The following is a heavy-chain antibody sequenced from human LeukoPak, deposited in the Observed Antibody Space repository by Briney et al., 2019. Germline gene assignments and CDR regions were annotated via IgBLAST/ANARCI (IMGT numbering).Heavy chain of an antibody. Sequence: SQTLSLTCAISGDSVPSNSAAWNWIRQSPSRGLEWLGRTYYWSKWYNDYAVSVKSRITINPDTSKNQFSLQLNSVTPEDTAVYYCARGYRFLEWLSPAFDYWGQGTLVTVSS. CDR2: TYYWSKWYN. J-gene: IGHJ4*02. CDR3: ARGYRFLEWLSPAFDY. CDR1: GDSVPSNSAA. D-gene: IGHD3-3*01. V-gene: IGHV6-1*01.